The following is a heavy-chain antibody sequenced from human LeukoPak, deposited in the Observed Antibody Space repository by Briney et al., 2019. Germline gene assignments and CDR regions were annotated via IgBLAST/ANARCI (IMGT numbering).Heavy chain of an antibody. D-gene: IGHD6-13*01. CDR3: ARGRYLTTLGGAAAGFLDY. J-gene: IGHJ4*02. CDR2: INHSGST. CDR1: GGSFSGYY. Sequence: SETLSLTCGVYGGSFSGYYWNWIRQFPGKGLEWIGEINHSGSTNYNPSLKSRVTMSVDTSQKQFSLRLTSVTAADTAVYYCARGRYLTTLGGAAAGFLDYWGQGTLVTVSS. V-gene: IGHV4-34*01.